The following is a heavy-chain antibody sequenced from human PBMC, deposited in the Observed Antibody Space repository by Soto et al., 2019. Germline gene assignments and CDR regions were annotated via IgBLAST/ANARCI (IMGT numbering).Heavy chain of an antibody. Sequence: QVQLQESGPGLVKASQTLSLTCTVSGGSISSGGYYWSWIRQHAGKGLEWSGYIYYSGSTYYNPSLKSRVTISVDTSKNQCSRKLSSGTAADTAVYYCARGHLDGWLQPLYYFDYWCQGTLVTVSS. V-gene: IGHV4-31*03. CDR1: GGSISSGGYY. D-gene: IGHD5-12*01. CDR3: ARGHLDGWLQPLYYFDY. J-gene: IGHJ4*02. CDR2: IYYSGST.